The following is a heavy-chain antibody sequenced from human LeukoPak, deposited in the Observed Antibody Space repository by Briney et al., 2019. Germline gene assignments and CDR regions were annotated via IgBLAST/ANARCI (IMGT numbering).Heavy chain of an antibody. V-gene: IGHV1-8*02. CDR3: ARGYYYDSSGYSAFDI. CDR2: MNPNSGNT. CDR1: GYTFTAYV. Sequence: ASVKVSCKASGYTFTAYVISWVRQAPGQGLEWMGWMNPNSGNTGYAQKFQGRVTMTRNTSISTAYMELSSLRSEDTAVYYCARGYYYDSSGYSAFDIWGQGTMVNVSS. J-gene: IGHJ3*02. D-gene: IGHD3-22*01.